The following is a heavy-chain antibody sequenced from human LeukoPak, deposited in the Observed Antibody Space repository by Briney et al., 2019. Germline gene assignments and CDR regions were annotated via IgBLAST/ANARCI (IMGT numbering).Heavy chain of an antibody. D-gene: IGHD3-10*01. V-gene: IGHV4-4*07. CDR1: GYSISSGYY. CDR3: AREKVTMVRGSYLD. J-gene: IGHJ4*02. CDR2: IYTSGST. Sequence: SETLSLTCTVSGYSISSGYYWSWIRQPAGKGLEWIGRIYTSGSTNYNPSLKSRVTMSVDTSKNQFPLKLSSVTAADTAVYYCAREKVTMVRGSYLDWGQGTLVTVSS.